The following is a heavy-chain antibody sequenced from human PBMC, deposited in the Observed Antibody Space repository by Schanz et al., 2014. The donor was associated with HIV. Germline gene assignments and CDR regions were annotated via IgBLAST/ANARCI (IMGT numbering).Heavy chain of an antibody. D-gene: IGHD6-19*01. V-gene: IGHV3-7*01. CDR2: IKQDGSEK. Sequence: EVQLVESGGGLVQPGGSLRLSCTASGFTFSSYWMSWVRQAPGKGLEWVANIKQDGSEKYYVDSVKGRFTISRDNAKNSLYLQMNSLRAEDTAVYYCAREYSSGWYFTWFDPWGQGTLVTVSS. J-gene: IGHJ5*02. CDR1: GFTFSSYW. CDR3: AREYSSGWYFTWFDP.